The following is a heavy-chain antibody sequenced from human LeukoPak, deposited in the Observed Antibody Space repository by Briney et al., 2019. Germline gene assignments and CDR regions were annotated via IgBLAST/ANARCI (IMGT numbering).Heavy chain of an antibody. J-gene: IGHJ4*02. CDR1: GFTFSSYS. CDR3: AREKWDGGFDY. CDR2: IYSGGST. Sequence: GGSLRLSCAASGFTFSSYSMNWVRQAPGKGLEWVSVIYSGGSTYYADSVKGRFTISRDNSKNTLYLQMNSLRAEDTAVYYCAREKWDGGFDYWGQGTLVTVSS. D-gene: IGHD1-26*01. V-gene: IGHV3-66*01.